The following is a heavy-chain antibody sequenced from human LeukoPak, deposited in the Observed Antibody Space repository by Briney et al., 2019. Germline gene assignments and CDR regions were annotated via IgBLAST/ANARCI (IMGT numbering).Heavy chain of an antibody. CDR1: GGSISSYY. CDR2: IYYSGST. V-gene: IGHV4-59*12. CDR3: AREPRGHQTQYYYDTSGHNWFDP. D-gene: IGHD3-22*01. J-gene: IGHJ5*02. Sequence: SETLSLTCTVSGGSISSYYWSWIRQPPGKGLEWTGYIYYSGSTNYNPSLKSRVTISVDTSKNQFSPKLSSVTAADTAVYYCAREPRGHQTQYYYDTSGHNWFDPWGQGTLVTVSS.